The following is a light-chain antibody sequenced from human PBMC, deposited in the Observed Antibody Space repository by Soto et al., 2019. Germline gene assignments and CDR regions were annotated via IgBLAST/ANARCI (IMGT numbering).Light chain of an antibody. Sequence: QSVLTQPASVSGSPGQSITISCTGTSSDIGAYNYVSWYQQHPGEAPKLMIYEVSNRPSGVSNRFSGSKSGNTASLTISGLQADDEADYYCCSRASSITYVFGSGTKLTVL. CDR1: SSDIGAYNY. V-gene: IGLV2-14*01. CDR2: EVS. CDR3: CSRASSITYV. J-gene: IGLJ1*01.